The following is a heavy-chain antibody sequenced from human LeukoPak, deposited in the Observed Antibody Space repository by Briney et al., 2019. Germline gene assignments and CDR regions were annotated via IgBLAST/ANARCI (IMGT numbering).Heavy chain of an antibody. D-gene: IGHD3-10*01. Sequence: ASVKVSCKASGYTFTSYGISWVRQAPGQGLEWMGWISAYNGNTNYAQKLQGRVTMTTDTSTSTAYMELRSLRSDDTAAYYCARTGITMVRGGYYYGMDVWGQGTTVTVSS. V-gene: IGHV1-18*01. CDR3: ARTGITMVRGGYYYGMDV. J-gene: IGHJ6*02. CDR2: ISAYNGNT. CDR1: GYTFTSYG.